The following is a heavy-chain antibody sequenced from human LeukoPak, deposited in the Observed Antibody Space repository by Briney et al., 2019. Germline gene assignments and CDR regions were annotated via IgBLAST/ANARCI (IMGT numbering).Heavy chain of an antibody. Sequence: ASVKVSCKASGYTFTSYAMHWVRQAPGQRLEWMGWINAGNGNTKYSQKFQGRVTITRDTSASTAYMELSSLRSEDTAVYYCARDGIRYDILTGYSSGAFDIWGQGTMVTVSS. D-gene: IGHD3-9*01. CDR3: ARDGIRYDILTGYSSGAFDI. V-gene: IGHV1-3*01. CDR2: INAGNGNT. J-gene: IGHJ3*02. CDR1: GYTFTSYA.